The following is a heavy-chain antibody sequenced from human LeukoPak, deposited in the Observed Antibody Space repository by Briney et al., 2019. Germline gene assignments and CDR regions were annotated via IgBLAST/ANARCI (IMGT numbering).Heavy chain of an antibody. CDR3: ARSSGYLFDP. CDR1: GGSISSGSYY. D-gene: IGHD3-22*01. CDR2: VHSTGRS. Sequence: SQTLSLTCTVSGGSISSGSYYWSWIRQSAGKGLEWIGRVHSTGRSNYSPSLESRVSISVDTSKNQFSLKLSSVSAADTAVYYCARSSGYLFDPWGQGTLVTVSS. V-gene: IGHV4-61*02. J-gene: IGHJ5*02.